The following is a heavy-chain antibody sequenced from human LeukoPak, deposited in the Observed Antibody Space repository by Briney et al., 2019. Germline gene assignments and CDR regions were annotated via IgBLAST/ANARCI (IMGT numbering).Heavy chain of an antibody. V-gene: IGHV3-74*01. CDR3: QRSGATGGTWSFDY. CDR2: IKPDGSAS. Sequence: PGGSPRLSCAASGFTFSNYWMHWVRQAPGKGLMWVSHIKPDGSASNYADSVKGRFTISRDNAKNILYLQMNSLRADDTALYYCQRSGATGGTWSFDYWGQGTQVTVSS. D-gene: IGHD4/OR15-4a*01. CDR1: GFTFSNYW. J-gene: IGHJ4*02.